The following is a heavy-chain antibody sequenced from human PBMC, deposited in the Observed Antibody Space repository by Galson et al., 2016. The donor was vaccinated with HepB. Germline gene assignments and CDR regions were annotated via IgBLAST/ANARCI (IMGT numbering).Heavy chain of an antibody. Sequence: SLRLSCAASGFTFSKYGMHWVRQAPGKGLEWVAADSVDGRRKFYADSEKGRFTISRDNSNNMLFLQMSSLRPDDTAVYYCAKRHEYCPPVGCSVDYWGQGTLVFVSS. D-gene: IGHD2/OR15-2a*01. CDR2: DSVDGRRK. CDR3: AKRHEYCPPVGCSVDY. V-gene: IGHV3-30*18. CDR1: GFTFSKYG. J-gene: IGHJ4*02.